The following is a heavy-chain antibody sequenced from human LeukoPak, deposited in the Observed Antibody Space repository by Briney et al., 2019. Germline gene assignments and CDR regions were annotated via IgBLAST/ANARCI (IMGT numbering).Heavy chain of an antibody. J-gene: IGHJ4*02. V-gene: IGHV4-34*01. D-gene: IGHD6-13*01. Sequence: NRSETLSLTCTVSGGSISSYYWSWIRQPPGKGLEWIGEINHSGSTNYNPSLKSRVTISVDTSKNQFSLKLSSVTAADTAVYYCARGYSSSPDYWGQGTLVTVSS. CDR3: ARGYSSSPDY. CDR2: INHSGST. CDR1: GGSISSYY.